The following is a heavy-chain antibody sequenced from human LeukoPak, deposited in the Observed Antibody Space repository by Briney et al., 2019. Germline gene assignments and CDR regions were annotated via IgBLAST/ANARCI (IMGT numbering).Heavy chain of an antibody. Sequence: PGRSLRLSCAASGFTFSSYGMHWVRQAPGKGLEWVAVISYDGSNKYYADSVKGRFTLSRDNSKNTLYLQMNSLRAEDTAVYYCAKAGDYGVSLDYWGQGTLVTVSS. CDR2: ISYDGSNK. J-gene: IGHJ4*02. CDR1: GFTFSSYG. D-gene: IGHD4-17*01. V-gene: IGHV3-30*18. CDR3: AKAGDYGVSLDY.